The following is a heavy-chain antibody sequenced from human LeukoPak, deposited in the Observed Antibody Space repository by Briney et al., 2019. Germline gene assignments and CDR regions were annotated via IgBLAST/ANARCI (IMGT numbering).Heavy chain of an antibody. V-gene: IGHV1-18*01. CDR3: ATSKGSRVGATMDY. J-gene: IGHJ4*02. Sequence: ASVKVSCKASGYTFTSYGISWVRQAPGQGLEWMGWISAYNGNTNYAQKLQGRVTMTTDTSTSTAYMELRSLRSDDTAVYYCATSKGSRVGATMDYWGQGTLVTVPS. D-gene: IGHD1-26*01. CDR2: ISAYNGNT. CDR1: GYTFTSYG.